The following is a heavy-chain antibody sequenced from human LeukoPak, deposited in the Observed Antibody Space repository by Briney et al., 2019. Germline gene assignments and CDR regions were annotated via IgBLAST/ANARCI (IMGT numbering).Heavy chain of an antibody. V-gene: IGHV3-9*01. CDR2: ITWNGNII. Sequence: GGSLRLSCEASGFTFDDFAMHWVRQAPGKGLEWVSGITWNGNIIAYADSVKGRFTTFRDNTKNSLYLQMNSLRAEDTAVYYCARVLTGYYAPFDYWGQGTLVTVSS. CDR3: ARVLTGYYAPFDY. D-gene: IGHD3-9*01. J-gene: IGHJ4*02. CDR1: GFTFDDFA.